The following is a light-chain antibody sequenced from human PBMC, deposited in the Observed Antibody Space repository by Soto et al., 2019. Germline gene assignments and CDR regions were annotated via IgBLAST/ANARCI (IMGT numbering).Light chain of an antibody. J-gene: IGLJ2*01. V-gene: IGLV2-23*01. CDR3: CAYASVSTVI. Sequence: QSVLTQPASVSGSPGQSITISCTGTSSDVGSYNLVSWYQQHPGKAPKVMIYEANKRPAGVSIRFSGSKSGNTASLTISGLRAEDEADYYCCAYASVSTVIFGGGTKLTVL. CDR2: EAN. CDR1: SSDVGSYNL.